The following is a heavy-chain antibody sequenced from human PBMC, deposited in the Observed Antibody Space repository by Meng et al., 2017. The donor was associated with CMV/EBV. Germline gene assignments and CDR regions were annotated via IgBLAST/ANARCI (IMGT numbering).Heavy chain of an antibody. V-gene: IGHV4-39*07. D-gene: IGHD5-18*01. CDR1: GGSIGSSSYY. CDR2: IYYSGSA. Sequence: GSLRLSCTVSGGSIGSSSYYWGWIRQPPGKGLEWIGSIYYSGSAYYNPSLKSRVTISVDTSKNQFSLKLSSVTAADTAVYYCARTNGPWTAMADYWGQGTLVTVSS. J-gene: IGHJ4*02. CDR3: ARTNGPWTAMADY.